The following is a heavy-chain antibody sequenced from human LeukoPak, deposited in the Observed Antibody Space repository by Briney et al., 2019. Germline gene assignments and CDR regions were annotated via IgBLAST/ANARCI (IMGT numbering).Heavy chain of an antibody. CDR2: IIPIFGTA. J-gene: IGHJ3*02. V-gene: IGHV1-69*13. D-gene: IGHD3-22*01. CDR1: GGTFSSYA. Sequence: GASVKVSCKASGGTFSSYAISWVRQAPGQGLEWMGGIIPIFGTANYAQKFQGRVTITADESTSTAYMELSSLRSEDTAVYYCASPPYYYDSSGYPGDAFDIWGQGTMVTVSS. CDR3: ASPPYYYDSSGYPGDAFDI.